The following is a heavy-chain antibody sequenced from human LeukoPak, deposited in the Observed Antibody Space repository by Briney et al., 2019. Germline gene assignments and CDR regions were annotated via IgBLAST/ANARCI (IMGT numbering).Heavy chain of an antibody. Sequence: TCAVYGGSLSGYYWSWIRQPPGKGMEWIGEINHSGSTNYNPSLKSRVTISLDTSKNQFSLKLTSVTAADTAVYSCARGLGLYYYDSSGYYALYYWGQGTLVTVSS. J-gene: IGHJ4*02. D-gene: IGHD3-22*01. CDR2: INHSGST. V-gene: IGHV4-34*01. CDR3: ARGLGLYYYDSSGYYALYY. CDR1: GGSLSGYY.